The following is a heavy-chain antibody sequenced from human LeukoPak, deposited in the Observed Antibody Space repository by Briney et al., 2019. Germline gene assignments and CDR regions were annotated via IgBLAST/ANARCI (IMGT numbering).Heavy chain of an antibody. Sequence: GGSLRLSCAASGFTFSSYAMHWVRQAPGRGLEWVAVISYDGSNKYYADSVKGRFTISRDNSKNTLYLQMNSLRAEDTAVYYCARDSPPPYCGGDCYSNYYYYGMDAWGQGTTVTVSS. CDR1: GFTFSSYA. J-gene: IGHJ6*02. D-gene: IGHD2-21*02. V-gene: IGHV3-30-3*01. CDR3: ARDSPPPYCGGDCYSNYYYYGMDA. CDR2: ISYDGSNK.